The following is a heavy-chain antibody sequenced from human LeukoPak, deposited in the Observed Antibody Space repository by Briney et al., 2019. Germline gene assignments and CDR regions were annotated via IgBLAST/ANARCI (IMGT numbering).Heavy chain of an antibody. V-gene: IGHV4-30-2*01. CDR3: ARAVKEYCGGDCYSEYFDY. D-gene: IGHD2-21*02. Sequence: SQTLSLTCAVSGGSISSGGYSWSWLRQPPGKGLEWIGYIYHSGSTYYNPSLKSRVTISVDRSKNQFSLKLSSVTAAETAVYYCARAVKEYCGGDCYSEYFDYWGQGTRVTVS. CDR2: IYHSGST. CDR1: GGSISSGGYS. J-gene: IGHJ4*02.